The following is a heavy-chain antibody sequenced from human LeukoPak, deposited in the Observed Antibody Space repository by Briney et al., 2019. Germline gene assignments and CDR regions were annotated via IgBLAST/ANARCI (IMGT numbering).Heavy chain of an antibody. CDR1: GYTFTNYA. CDR3: TRGIRSRSGWYYYDY. CDR2: INAGNGDR. V-gene: IGHV1-3*01. J-gene: IGHJ4*02. Sequence: GASVKVSCKASGYTFTNYAMNWVRQAPGQRLEWMGWINAGNGDRKYSQKFQGRVTITRDTSATTSYMELSSLTSEDTAVYYCTRGIRSRSGWYYYDYWGQGTLVTVSS. D-gene: IGHD6-19*01.